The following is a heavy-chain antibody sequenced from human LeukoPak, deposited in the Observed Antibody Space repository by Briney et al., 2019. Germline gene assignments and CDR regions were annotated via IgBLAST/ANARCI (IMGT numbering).Heavy chain of an antibody. CDR1: GGSFSGYY. J-gene: IGHJ5*02. D-gene: IGHD4-17*01. Sequence: SETLSLTCAVYGGSFSGYYWSWIRQPPGKGLEWIGEINHSGSTNYNPSLKSRVTISVDTSKNQFSLKLSSVTAADTAVYYCARSDYGDYVDPNWFDPWGQRTLVTVSS. V-gene: IGHV4-34*01. CDR3: ARSDYGDYVDPNWFDP. CDR2: INHSGST.